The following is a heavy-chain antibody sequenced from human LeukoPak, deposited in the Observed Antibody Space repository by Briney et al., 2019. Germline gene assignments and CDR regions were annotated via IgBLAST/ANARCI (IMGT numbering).Heavy chain of an antibody. CDR1: GDSIRSGGDC. D-gene: IGHD5-24*01. Sequence: SETLSLSCTVSGDSIRSGGDCCRWVRQQAGKGLGWILYIYFGGTTYSNPSLKSRVTISGDTSKNQFSLKLTAVTAADTAMYYCARAKRDGYNLADCWGQGTLV. CDR3: ARAKRDGYNLADC. V-gene: IGHV4-31*03. J-gene: IGHJ1*01. CDR2: IYFGGTT.